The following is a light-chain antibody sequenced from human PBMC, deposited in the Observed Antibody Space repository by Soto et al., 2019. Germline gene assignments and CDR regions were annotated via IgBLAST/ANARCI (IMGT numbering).Light chain of an antibody. CDR1: QSVGSF. V-gene: IGKV3-11*01. CDR2: DAS. J-gene: IGKJ1*01. CDR3: QQRSRWPWT. Sequence: IVLTQSPATLSLSPGERATLSCRASQSVGSFLAWYQQKRGQAPRLLIYDASNRATGIPARFSGSGSGTDFTLTISSLEPEDFTVYYCQQRSRWPWTFGQGTKVAIK.